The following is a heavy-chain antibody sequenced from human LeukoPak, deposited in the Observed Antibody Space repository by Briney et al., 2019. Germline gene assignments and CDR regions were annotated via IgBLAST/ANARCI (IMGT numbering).Heavy chain of an antibody. V-gene: IGHV3-74*01. CDR2: INSDGSST. D-gene: IGHD3-9*01. CDR1: GFTFSSYW. Sequence: PGGSLRLSCAASGFTFSSYWMHWVRQAPGKGLVWVSRINSDGSSTSYADSVKGRSTISRDNAKNTLYLQMNSLRAEDTAVYYCARDPVRYFDWLGAYGMDVWGQGTTVTVSS. J-gene: IGHJ6*02. CDR3: ARDPVRYFDWLGAYGMDV.